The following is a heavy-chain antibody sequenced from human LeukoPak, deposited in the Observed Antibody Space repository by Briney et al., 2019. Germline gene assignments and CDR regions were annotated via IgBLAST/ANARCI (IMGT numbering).Heavy chain of an antibody. D-gene: IGHD3-10*01. CDR2: INPNSGGT. J-gene: IGHJ4*02. CDR1: GYTFTSYY. Sequence: ASVKVSCKASGYTFTSYYMHWVRQAPGQGLEWMGWINPNSGGTNYAQKFQGRVTMTRDTSISTAYMELSRLRYDDTAVYYCARVELLWFGELMWGQGTLVTVSS. CDR3: ARVELLWFGELM. V-gene: IGHV1-2*02.